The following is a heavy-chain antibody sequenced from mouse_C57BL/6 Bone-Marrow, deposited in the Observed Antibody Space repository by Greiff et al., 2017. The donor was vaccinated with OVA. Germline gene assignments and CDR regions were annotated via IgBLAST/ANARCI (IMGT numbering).Heavy chain of an antibody. V-gene: IGHV14-4*01. CDR2: IDPENGDT. D-gene: IGHD2-4*01. Sequence: DVKLQESGAELVRPGASVKLSCTASGFNIKDDYMHWVKQRPEQGLEWIGWIDPENGDTEYASKFQGKATITADTSSNTAYLQLSSLTSEDTAVYYCTAPYDYDVGDYWGQGTSVTVSS. CDR3: TAPYDYDVGDY. J-gene: IGHJ4*01. CDR1: GFNIKDDY.